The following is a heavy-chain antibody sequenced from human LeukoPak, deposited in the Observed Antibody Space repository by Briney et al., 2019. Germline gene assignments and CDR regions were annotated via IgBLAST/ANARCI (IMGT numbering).Heavy chain of an antibody. J-gene: IGHJ5*02. CDR2: INPSGSGT. V-gene: IGHV1-46*01. D-gene: IGHD1/OR15-1a*01. Sequence: GASVKVSCKASGYTFTSYDINWVRQAPGQGLEWMGVINPSGSGTRYAQPLQGRVTMTRDTSTNTDYMELSSLTSEDTAVYYCARDNSAGTPTYWWFDPWGQGTLVTVSS. CDR1: GYTFTSYD. CDR3: ARDNSAGTPTYWWFDP.